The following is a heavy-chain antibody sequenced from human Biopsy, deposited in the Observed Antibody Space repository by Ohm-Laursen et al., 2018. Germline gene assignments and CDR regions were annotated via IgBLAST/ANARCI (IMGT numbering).Heavy chain of an antibody. Sequence: SETLSLTCTVSGGSISRSYWNWIRQPPGKGLEWIGYIYYSGTTDYSPSLKSRVTISIDKSKNQFLLKLSSVTAEDTAVYYWARDDAVTVIRGLYYWGQGALVTVSS. D-gene: IGHD3-10*01. J-gene: IGHJ4*02. CDR3: ARDDAVTVIRGLYY. CDR2: IYYSGTT. CDR1: GGSISRSY. V-gene: IGHV4-59*01.